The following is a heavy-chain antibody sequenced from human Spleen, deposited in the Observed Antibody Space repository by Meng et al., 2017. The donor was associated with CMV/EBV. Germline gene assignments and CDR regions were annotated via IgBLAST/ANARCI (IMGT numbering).Heavy chain of an antibody. Sequence: SGYTFTSYALRWVRQAPGQGLEWMGWINTNNAIPTYAQGFTERFVFSLDTSVSTTYLQISSLKAEDTAVYYCARVHSSGYYGPNDYWGQGTLVTVSS. CDR1: GYTFTSYA. CDR2: INTNNAIP. CDR3: ARVHSSGYYGPNDY. V-gene: IGHV7-4-1*02. D-gene: IGHD3-22*01. J-gene: IGHJ4*02.